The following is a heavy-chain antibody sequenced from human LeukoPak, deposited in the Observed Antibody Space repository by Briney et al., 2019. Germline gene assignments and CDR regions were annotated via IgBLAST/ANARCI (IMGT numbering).Heavy chain of an antibody. CDR3: ARSGESYDSSGIDY. D-gene: IGHD3-22*01. Sequence: PGGSLRLSCAVSGFTFSSYWMSWVRQAPGRGLEWVANIKQDGSEKYYVDSVKGRFTISRDNAKNSLYLQMNSLRAEDTAVYYCARSGESYDSSGIDYWGQGTLVTVSS. V-gene: IGHV3-7*01. CDR1: GFTFSSYW. CDR2: IKQDGSEK. J-gene: IGHJ4*02.